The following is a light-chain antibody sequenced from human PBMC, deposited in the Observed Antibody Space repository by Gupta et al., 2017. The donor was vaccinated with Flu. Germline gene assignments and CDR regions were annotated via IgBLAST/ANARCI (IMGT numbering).Light chain of an antibody. CDR1: SPHIGTNT. Sequence: QSVLTQPPSAYGTPGQRVTISCSGTSPHIGTNTVNGYQQLPGTAPKLLIYNNDLRPSGVPARFSGSKSGTSASLSISGLQAEDEADYYCATWDDSLNGDVFGTGTKVTVL. CDR3: ATWDDSLNGDV. CDR2: NND. V-gene: IGLV1-44*01. J-gene: IGLJ1*01.